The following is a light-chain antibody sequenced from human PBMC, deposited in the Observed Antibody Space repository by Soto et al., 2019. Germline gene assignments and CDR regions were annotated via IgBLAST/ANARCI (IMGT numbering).Light chain of an antibody. CDR3: QQYESYSPLT. CDR1: QTISSW. V-gene: IGKV1-5*01. CDR2: DAY. Sequence: IHLTQSPSTLSASVRDRVTITCRASQTISSWLAWYQQKPGKAPKLLIYDAYSLESGVPSRFSGRRSGTEFTLTIAGLQPEDFATYYCQQYESYSPLTFGGGTKVDIK. J-gene: IGKJ4*01.